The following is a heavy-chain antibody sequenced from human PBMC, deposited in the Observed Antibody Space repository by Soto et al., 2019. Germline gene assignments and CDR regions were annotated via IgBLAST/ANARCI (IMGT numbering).Heavy chain of an antibody. CDR2: ISPYNDYT. V-gene: IGHV1-18*01. J-gene: IGHJ6*02. D-gene: IGHD3-16*01. Sequence: QVLLAQSANEVKKPGASVRVSCKAAGYTFIRYGIAWVRQAPGQGLEWMGWISPYNDYTVYAQKFQGRVSMTADTSTRTVYMNLRGLKSDDTAVYYCARGGYYDNSWGKLSHYGLDVWGQGTSVSVSS. CDR3: ARGGYYDNSWGKLSHYGLDV. CDR1: GYTFIRYG.